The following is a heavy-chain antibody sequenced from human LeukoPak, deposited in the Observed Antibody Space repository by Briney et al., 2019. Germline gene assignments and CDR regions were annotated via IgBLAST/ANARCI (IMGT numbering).Heavy chain of an antibody. D-gene: IGHD3-10*01. J-gene: IGHJ6*02. CDR3: ARDRGRAGGYYYYYYGMDV. CDR1: GYTFTAYY. Sequence: GASVKVSCKASGYTFTAYYMHWVRQAPGQGLEWMGWINPNTGDTNYAQNFQGRVTMNRDTSISTAYMELSSLRSDDTAVYYCARDRGRAGGYYYYYYGMDVWGQGTTVTVSS. V-gene: IGHV1-2*02. CDR2: INPNTGDT.